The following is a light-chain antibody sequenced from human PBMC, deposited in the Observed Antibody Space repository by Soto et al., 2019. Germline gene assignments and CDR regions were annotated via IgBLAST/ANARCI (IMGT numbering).Light chain of an antibody. CDR3: QQYGTSPLT. CDR2: GAS. J-gene: IGKJ1*01. Sequence: EIVLTQSPGTLSLSPGERAILSCRASQSVSSSYLAWYQQKLGQAPRLLIYGASSRATGIPDRFSGSGSGTDFSLTISRLEPEDFAVYYCQQYGTSPLTFGQGTKVEIK. CDR1: QSVSSSY. V-gene: IGKV3-20*01.